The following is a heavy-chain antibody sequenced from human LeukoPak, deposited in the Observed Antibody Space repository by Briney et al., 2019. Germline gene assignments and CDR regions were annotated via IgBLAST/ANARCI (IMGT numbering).Heavy chain of an antibody. J-gene: IGHJ3*02. V-gene: IGHV3-21*01. Sequence: GGSLRLSCAASGLTFSSYNMNWVRQAPGKGLEWVSIISSSSSYIYYAESVKGRFTISRDNAKNSMYLQMNSLRAEDTAVYYCARTTEIDIWGQGTMVTVSS. CDR1: GLTFSSYN. CDR3: ARTTEIDI. CDR2: ISSSSSYI. D-gene: IGHD1-14*01.